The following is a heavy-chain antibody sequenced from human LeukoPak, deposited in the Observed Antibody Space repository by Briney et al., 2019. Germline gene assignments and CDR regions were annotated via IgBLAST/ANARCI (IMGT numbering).Heavy chain of an antibody. CDR2: INPNSGGA. D-gene: IGHD1-1*01. Sequence: GASVKVSCKASGYTFTGYYMHWVRQAPGQGLEWMGWINPNSGGATYAQKFQGRVTMTRDTPTTTAHMELSSLTSDDTAVYYCARERPAYNWFDPWGQGTLVTVSS. CDR1: GYTFTGYY. J-gene: IGHJ5*02. CDR3: ARERPAYNWFDP. V-gene: IGHV1-2*02.